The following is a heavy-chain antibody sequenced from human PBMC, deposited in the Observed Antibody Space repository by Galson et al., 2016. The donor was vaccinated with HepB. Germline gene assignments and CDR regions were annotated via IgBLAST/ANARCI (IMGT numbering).Heavy chain of an antibody. CDR1: GGSISSSTDYFYY. Sequence: SETLSLACTVSGGSISSSTDYFYYWGWVRQTPGKGLEWIAIIHHSGRTYHNPSLKSRVTISVDTSKNQFSLRLSSVTAADTAVYYCAREDGTSKKEFDSWGQGTLVTVSS. D-gene: IGHD5-24*01. V-gene: IGHV4-39*07. J-gene: IGHJ4*02. CDR2: IHHSGRT. CDR3: AREDGTSKKEFDS.